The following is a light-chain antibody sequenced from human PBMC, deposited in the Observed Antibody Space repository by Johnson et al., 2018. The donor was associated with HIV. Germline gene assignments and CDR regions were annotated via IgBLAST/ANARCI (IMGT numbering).Light chain of an antibody. CDR2: KND. CDR3: GIWGTRLSTGGV. Sequence: QLVLTQPPSVSAAPGQKVTISCSTNSSNFGNNYVSWYQQLPGTAPKLLIYKNDKRPSGIPDRFSGSKSGTSATLDITGLQTGDEADYYCGIWGTRLSTGGVCATGTKVSVL. V-gene: IGLV1-51*02. J-gene: IGLJ1*01. CDR1: SSNFGNNY.